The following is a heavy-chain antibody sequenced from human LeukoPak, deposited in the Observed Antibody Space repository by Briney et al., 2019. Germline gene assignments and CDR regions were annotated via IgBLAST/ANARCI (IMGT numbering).Heavy chain of an antibody. J-gene: IGHJ6*02. D-gene: IGHD3-22*01. CDR2: IYTSGST. V-gene: IGHV4-4*07. CDR3: ARGGSKYYYDSSGYYGMDV. CDR1: GGSISSYY. Sequence: SETLSLTCTVSGGSISSYYWSWIRQPAGKGLEWIGRIYTSGSTNYNPSLKSRVTMSVDTSKNQFSLKLSSVTAADTAVYHCARGGSKYYYDSSGYYGMDVWGQGTTVTVSS.